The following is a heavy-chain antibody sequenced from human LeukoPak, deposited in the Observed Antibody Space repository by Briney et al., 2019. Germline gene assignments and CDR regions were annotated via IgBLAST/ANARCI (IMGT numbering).Heavy chain of an antibody. CDR2: ISYDGSNK. J-gene: IGHJ4*02. Sequence: PGRSLRPSCAASGFTFSSYAMHWVRQAPGKGLEWVAVISYDGSNKYYADSVKGRFTISRDNSKNTLYLQMNSLRAEDTAVYYCAREGNHYDILTGYYYAYYFDYWGQGTLVTVSS. D-gene: IGHD3-9*01. V-gene: IGHV3-30-3*01. CDR1: GFTFSSYA. CDR3: AREGNHYDILTGYYYAYYFDY.